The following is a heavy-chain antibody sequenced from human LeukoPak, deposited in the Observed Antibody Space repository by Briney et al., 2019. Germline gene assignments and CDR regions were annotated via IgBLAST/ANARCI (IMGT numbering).Heavy chain of an antibody. J-gene: IGHJ4*02. CDR3: ARAPRDSSSSNYMRRFDY. CDR1: GYSISSDNH. D-gene: IGHD3-22*01. V-gene: IGHV4-38-2*01. CDR2: IYHSGST. Sequence: TSETLSLTCAVSGYSISSDNHWVWIRQPPGQGLEWTGGIYHSGSTYYNPSLKSRVTMSVDTSKNQFSLKLSSVTAADTAVYYCARAPRDSSSSNYMRRFDYWGQGTLVTVSS.